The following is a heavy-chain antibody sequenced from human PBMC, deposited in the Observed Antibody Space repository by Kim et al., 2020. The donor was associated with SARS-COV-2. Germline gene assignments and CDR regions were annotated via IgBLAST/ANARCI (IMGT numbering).Heavy chain of an antibody. CDR3: AGGSSGYSYDAFDI. V-gene: IGHV1-3*01. J-gene: IGHJ3*02. D-gene: IGHD3-22*01. Sequence: SQKFQGRVTSTRDTSASTAYMELSSLRSEDTAVYYCAGGSSGYSYDAFDIWGQGTMVTVSS.